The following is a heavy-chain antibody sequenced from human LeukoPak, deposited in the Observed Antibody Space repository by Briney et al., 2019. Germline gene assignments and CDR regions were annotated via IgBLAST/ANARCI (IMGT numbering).Heavy chain of an antibody. J-gene: IGHJ3*02. CDR3: ARGPPDRADI. CDR1: GASISPSY. CDR2: IYNSGTT. D-gene: IGHD3-16*02. V-gene: IGHV4-59*01. Sequence: SETLSLTCSVSGASISPSYWSWLRQPPGRGLEWIGYIYNSGTTNYNTSLASRVTISLDTSKNRFSLRLSSVSAVDTAVYYCARGPPDRADIWGQGTMVTVSS.